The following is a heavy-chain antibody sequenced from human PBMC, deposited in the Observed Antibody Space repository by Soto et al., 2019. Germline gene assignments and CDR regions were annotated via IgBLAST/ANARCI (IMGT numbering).Heavy chain of an antibody. CDR2: IYPGDSDT. CDR1: GYSFTSYW. V-gene: IGHV5-51*01. Sequence: PGESLKISCKGSGYSFTSYWSGWVRQMPGKSLKRMGIIYPGDSDTRYSPSFQGQVTISADKSISTAYLQWSSLKASDSALYYCARHPDIVVVPAAIDYWGQGTLVTAPQ. CDR3: ARHPDIVVVPAAIDY. D-gene: IGHD2-2*01. J-gene: IGHJ4*02.